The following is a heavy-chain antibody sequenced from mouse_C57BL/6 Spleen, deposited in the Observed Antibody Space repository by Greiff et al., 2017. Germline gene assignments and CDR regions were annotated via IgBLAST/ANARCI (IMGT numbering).Heavy chain of an antibody. CDR2: IDPSDSYT. Sequence: VQLQQPGAELVRPGTSVKLSCKASGYTFTSYWMHWVKQRPGQGLEWIGVIDPSDSYTNYNQKFKGKATLTVDTSSSTAYMQLSSLTSEDSAVYYGARGGTTVVAHWYFDVWGTGTTVTVSS. CDR3: ARGGTTVVAHWYFDV. V-gene: IGHV1-59*01. J-gene: IGHJ1*03. D-gene: IGHD1-1*01. CDR1: GYTFTSYW.